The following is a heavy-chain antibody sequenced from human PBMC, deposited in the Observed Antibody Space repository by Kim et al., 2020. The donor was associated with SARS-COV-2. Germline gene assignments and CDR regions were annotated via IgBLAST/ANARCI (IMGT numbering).Heavy chain of an antibody. D-gene: IGHD4-4*01. CDR1: GFTFSDYY. Sequence: GGSLRLSCAASGFTFSDYYMSWIRQAPGKGLEWVSYISSSGSTIYYADSVKGRFTISRDNAKNSLYLQMNSLRAEDTAVYYCARDASYDYSNDLARGPYYYYCGMDVWGQGTTVTVSS. J-gene: IGHJ6*02. CDR3: ARDASYDYSNDLARGPYYYYCGMDV. CDR2: ISSSGSTI. V-gene: IGHV3-11*01.